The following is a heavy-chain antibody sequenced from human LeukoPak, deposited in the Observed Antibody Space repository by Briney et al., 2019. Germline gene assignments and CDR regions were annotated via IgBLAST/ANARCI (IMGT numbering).Heavy chain of an antibody. V-gene: IGHV3-30-3*01. Sequence: GGSLRLSCAASGFTFSSYAMHWVRQAPRKGLECVPVISYDGSNKYYADSVKGRFTISRDNSKNTLYLQMNSLRAEDTAVYYCARAGDSSGWYYFDYWGQGTLVTVSS. CDR3: ARAGDSSGWYYFDY. CDR2: ISYDGSNK. D-gene: IGHD6-19*01. J-gene: IGHJ4*02. CDR1: GFTFSSYA.